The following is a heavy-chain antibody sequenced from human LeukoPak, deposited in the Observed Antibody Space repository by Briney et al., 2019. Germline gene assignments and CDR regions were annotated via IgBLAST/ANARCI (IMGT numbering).Heavy chain of an antibody. Sequence: GASVKVSCKASGYTFTSYYMHWVRQAPGQGLEWMGWINPNSGGTNYAQKFQGRVTMTRDTSISTAYMELSRLRSDDTAVYYCARGEGYSNYDPSSFDYWGQGTLVTVSS. J-gene: IGHJ4*02. CDR1: GYTFTSYY. CDR2: INPNSGGT. D-gene: IGHD4-11*01. CDR3: ARGEGYSNYDPSSFDY. V-gene: IGHV1-2*02.